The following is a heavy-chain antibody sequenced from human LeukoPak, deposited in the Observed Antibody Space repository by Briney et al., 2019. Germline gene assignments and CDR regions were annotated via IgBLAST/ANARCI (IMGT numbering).Heavy chain of an antibody. CDR2: IIPILGIA. J-gene: IGHJ4*02. CDR3: ARARAYCDSSGYYRY. CDR1: GGTFSSYT. D-gene: IGHD3-22*01. V-gene: IGHV1-69*02. Sequence: ASVRVSCKASGGTFSSYTISWVRQAPGQGLEWMGRIIPILGIANYAQKFQGRVTITADKSTSTAYMELSSLRSEDTAVYYCARARAYCDSSGYYRYWGQGTLATVSS.